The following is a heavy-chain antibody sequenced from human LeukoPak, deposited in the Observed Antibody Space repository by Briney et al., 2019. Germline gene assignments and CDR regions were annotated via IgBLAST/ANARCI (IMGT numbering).Heavy chain of an antibody. CDR1: GGSISSGGYY. CDR3: ARGTYYYGSGTGAAFDI. J-gene: IGHJ3*02. CDR2: IYYSGST. Sequence: PSETLSLTCTVSGGSISSGGYYWSWIRQHPGKGLEWIGYIYYSGSTYYNPSLKGRVTISVDTSKNQFSLKLSSVTAADTAVYYCARGTYYYGSGTGAAFDIWGQGTMVTVSS. V-gene: IGHV4-31*03. D-gene: IGHD3-10*01.